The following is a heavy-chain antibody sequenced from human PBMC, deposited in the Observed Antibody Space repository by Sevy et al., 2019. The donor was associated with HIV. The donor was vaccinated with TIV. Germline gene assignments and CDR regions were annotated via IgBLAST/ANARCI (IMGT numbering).Heavy chain of an antibody. CDR2: ISYDGSNQ. V-gene: IGHV3-30*18. D-gene: IGHD6-19*01. J-gene: IGHJ5*02. Sequence: GGSLRLSCTASGFSFSSYGMHWVRQAPGRGLEWVALISYDGSNQFYTDSVRGRFTVSRDNSKNTLFMEMNSLRAEDTVVYYCAKDDAYNTQWLRNFFDPWGQGTLVTVSS. CDR1: GFSFSSYG. CDR3: AKDDAYNTQWLRNFFDP.